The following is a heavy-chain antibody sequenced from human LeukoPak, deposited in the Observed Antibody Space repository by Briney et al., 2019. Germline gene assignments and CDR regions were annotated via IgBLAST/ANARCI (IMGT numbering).Heavy chain of an antibody. J-gene: IGHJ5*02. Sequence: SETLSLTCTVSGGSVSSSSYYWGWIRQPPGKGLEWIGSIYYSGTTYYNPSLKSRVTISVDTSKNQFSLNLSSVTAADTAVYYCARVGYYGSGSLNWFDPWGQGTLVTVSS. V-gene: IGHV4-39*07. CDR1: GGSVSSSSYY. D-gene: IGHD3-10*01. CDR3: ARVGYYGSGSLNWFDP. CDR2: IYYSGTT.